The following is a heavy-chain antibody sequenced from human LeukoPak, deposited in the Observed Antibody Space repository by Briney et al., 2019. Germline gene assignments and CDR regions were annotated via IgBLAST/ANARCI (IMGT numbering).Heavy chain of an antibody. J-gene: IGHJ4*02. Sequence: PSETLSLTCTVSGGSISSYYWSWIRQPPGKGREWIGYFYYSGGTNYNPSLKSRVTISVDTSKNQFSLKLISVTAADTAVYYCAREKITRMVRGVIRENYWGQGTLVTVSS. CDR3: AREKITRMVRGVIRENY. V-gene: IGHV4-59*01. CDR1: GGSISSYY. CDR2: FYYSGGT. D-gene: IGHD3-10*01.